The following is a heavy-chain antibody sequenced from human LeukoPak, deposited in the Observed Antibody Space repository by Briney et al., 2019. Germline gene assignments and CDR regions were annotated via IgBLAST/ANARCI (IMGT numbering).Heavy chain of an antibody. CDR3: ARTPDYYDSSGYLGAH. V-gene: IGHV4-39*07. CDR1: GGSISSSSYY. D-gene: IGHD3-22*01. CDR2: IYYSGST. Sequence: PSETLSLTCTVSGGSISSSSYYWGWIRQPPGKGPEWIGSIYYSGSTYYNPSLKSRVTISVDTSKNQFSLKLSSVTAADTAVYYCARTPDYYDSSGYLGAHWGQGTLVTVSS. J-gene: IGHJ4*02.